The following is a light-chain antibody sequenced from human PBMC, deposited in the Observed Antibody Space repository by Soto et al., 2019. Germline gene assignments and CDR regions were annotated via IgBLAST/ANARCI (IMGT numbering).Light chain of an antibody. V-gene: IGLV1-44*01. CDR1: SSNIGST. Sequence: QAVVTQPPSASGTPGQRVTISCSGSSSNIGSTVNWYQQVPGMAPKLLIYNHNQRPSGVPDRFSASKSGTSASLAISGLQSEDEADYFCAAWDDSLNGVVFGGGTKLTVL. J-gene: IGLJ3*02. CDR2: NHN. CDR3: AAWDDSLNGVV.